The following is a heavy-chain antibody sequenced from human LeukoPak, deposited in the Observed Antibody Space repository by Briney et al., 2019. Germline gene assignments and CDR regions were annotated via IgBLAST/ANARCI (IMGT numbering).Heavy chain of an antibody. V-gene: IGHV4-34*01. D-gene: IGHD1-26*01. CDR2: INHSGST. CDR1: GGSFSGYY. CDR3: APRGWGATIDPGY. Sequence: SETLSLTCAVYGGSFSGYYWSWIRQPPGKGLEWIGEINHSGSTNYNPSLKSRVTISVDTSKNQFSLKLSSVTAADTAVYYCAPRGWGATIDPGYWGQGTLVTVSS. J-gene: IGHJ4*02.